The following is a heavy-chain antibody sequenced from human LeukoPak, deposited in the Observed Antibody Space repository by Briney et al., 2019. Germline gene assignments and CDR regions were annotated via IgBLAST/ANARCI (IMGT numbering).Heavy chain of an antibody. Sequence: ASVKFSCKVSRYTLTELSMHWVRQPPGKGLEWMGGFDREDGETIYAQKFQGRVTMTEDTSTDTAYMELSSMRSEDTAVYYCATGLTHDFWSGYQTFDYWGQGTLVTVSS. D-gene: IGHD3-3*01. J-gene: IGHJ4*02. CDR1: RYTLTELS. V-gene: IGHV1-24*01. CDR2: FDREDGET. CDR3: ATGLTHDFWSGYQTFDY.